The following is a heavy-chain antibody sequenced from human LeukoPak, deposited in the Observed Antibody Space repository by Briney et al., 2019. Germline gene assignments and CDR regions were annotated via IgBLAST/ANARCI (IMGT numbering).Heavy chain of an antibody. CDR2: IKEDGSEK. CDR3: ARDLSRDGYQVFDM. J-gene: IGHJ3*02. Sequence: GGSLRLSCAASGFTFTSHWMSWVRQAPGKGLEWVANIKEDGSEKYYVGSVKGRFTISRDNAKNSLHLQMNSLRAEDTAVYYCARDLSRDGYQVFDMWGQGTMVTVSS. D-gene: IGHD5-24*01. V-gene: IGHV3-7*01. CDR1: GFTFTSHW.